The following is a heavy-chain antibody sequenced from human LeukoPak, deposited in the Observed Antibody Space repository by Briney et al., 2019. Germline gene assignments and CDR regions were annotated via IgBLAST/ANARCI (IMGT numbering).Heavy chain of an antibody. Sequence: SETLSLTCTVSGGSISRGGYYWSWIRQHPGKGLEWIGYIYYSGSTYYNPSLKSRVTISVDTSKNQFSLKLSSVTAADTAVYYCARWASVGANDYWGQGTLVTVSS. V-gene: IGHV4-31*03. D-gene: IGHD3-16*01. CDR2: IYYSGST. CDR1: GGSISRGGYY. CDR3: ARWASVGANDY. J-gene: IGHJ4*02.